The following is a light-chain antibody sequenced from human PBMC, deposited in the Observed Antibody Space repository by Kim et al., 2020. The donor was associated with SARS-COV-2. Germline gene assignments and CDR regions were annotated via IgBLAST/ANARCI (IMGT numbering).Light chain of an antibody. CDR1: NSGDKS. V-gene: IGLV3-21*04. CDR2: YDS. Sequence: SYELTQPPSMSVAPGETARITCEGDNSGDKSVYWYHQKPAQAPVLVIFYDSDRPSGIPERFSGSNSGNTATLTISRVEAGDEADYYCQVWDSTTNHWVFGGGTQLTVL. CDR3: QVWDSTTNHWV. J-gene: IGLJ3*02.